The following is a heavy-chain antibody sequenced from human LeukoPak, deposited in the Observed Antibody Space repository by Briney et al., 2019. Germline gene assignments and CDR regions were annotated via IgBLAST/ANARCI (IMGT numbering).Heavy chain of an antibody. CDR2: VSEKGDAT. CDR3: TRVGPLATRSAGHYYFDL. Sequence: GGSLRLSCAASGVTFSNYAMSWVRRAPGKGLEGFSTVSEKGDATAHADSVKGRFTISRDNAKNTLSLLMNILRAEDTAVYYCTRVGPLATRSAGHYYFDLWGRGTLVTVSS. J-gene: IGHJ2*01. V-gene: IGHV3-23*01. CDR1: GVTFSNYA. D-gene: IGHD3-10*01.